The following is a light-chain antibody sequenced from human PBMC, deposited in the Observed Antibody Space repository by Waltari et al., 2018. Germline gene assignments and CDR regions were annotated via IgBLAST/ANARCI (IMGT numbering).Light chain of an antibody. J-gene: IGLJ2*01. CDR3: MIWHNSDVV. CDR2: YNSDSDK. CDR1: SGINVGPYR. Sequence: QAVLTQPSSLSASPGASASLTCTLRSGINVGPYRIYWYQQRPGSPPQYLLRYNSDSDKPQGSGVPSRFSGSKDASANAGILLISGLQSEDEADYYCMIWHNSDVVFGGGTKLTVL. V-gene: IGLV5-45*03.